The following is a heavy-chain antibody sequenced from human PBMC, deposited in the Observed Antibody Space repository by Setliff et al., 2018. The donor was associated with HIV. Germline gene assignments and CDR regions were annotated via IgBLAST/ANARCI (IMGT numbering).Heavy chain of an antibody. CDR1: GFTFDDYA. V-gene: IGHV3-9*01. CDR2: INWNSGSI. Sequence: PGGSLRLSCVGSGFTFDDYAMHWVRQAPGKGLEWVSAINWNSGSIGYAVSVMGRFTVSRDNAKNTLFLQMNSLRPEDTAVYYCARDPILGGPDFFDYWGQGTLVTVSS. D-gene: IGHD1-26*01. CDR3: ARDPILGGPDFFDY. J-gene: IGHJ4*02.